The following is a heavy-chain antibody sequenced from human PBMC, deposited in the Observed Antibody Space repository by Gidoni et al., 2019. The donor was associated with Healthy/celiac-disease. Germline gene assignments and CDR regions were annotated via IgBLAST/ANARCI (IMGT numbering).Heavy chain of an antibody. Sequence: QVQLVQSGAEVKTPGSSVKVSCKASGGTFSSYAISWVRQAPGQGLEWMGGIIPIFGTANYAQKFQGRVTMTADESTSTAYMELSSLRSEDTAVYYCASDPRSGWQREGLLVSGPFDPWGQGTLVTVSS. V-gene: IGHV1-69*01. D-gene: IGHD2-15*01. CDR2: IIPIFGTA. CDR1: GGTFSSYA. J-gene: IGHJ5*02. CDR3: ASDPRSGWQREGLLVSGPFDP.